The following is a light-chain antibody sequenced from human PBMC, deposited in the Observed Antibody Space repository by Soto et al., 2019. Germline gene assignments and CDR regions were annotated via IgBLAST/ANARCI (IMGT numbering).Light chain of an antibody. J-gene: IGLJ2*01. Sequence: QSALTQPPSASGSPGQSVTISCTGTSSDVGGYNYVSWYQQHPGKAPKLMVYEVSKRPSGVPDRFSGSKSGNTASLTVSGLQVEDEDDYYCSSYAGSNKAVVFGGGTKLTVL. CDR1: SSDVGGYNY. CDR2: EVS. V-gene: IGLV2-8*01. CDR3: SSYAGSNKAVV.